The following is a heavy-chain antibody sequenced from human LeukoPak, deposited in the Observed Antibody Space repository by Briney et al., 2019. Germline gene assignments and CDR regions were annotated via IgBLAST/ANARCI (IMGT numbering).Heavy chain of an antibody. J-gene: IGHJ4*02. CDR2: INHSGST. D-gene: IGHD3-10*01. CDR3: ARRGKLRITMVRGVTFYDY. Sequence: GSLRLSCAASGFTFSSYAMSWIRQPPGKGLEWIGEINHSGSTNYNPSLKSRVTISVDTSKNQFSLKLSSVTAADTAVYYCARRGKLRITMVRGVTFYDYWGQGTLVTVSS. V-gene: IGHV4-34*01. CDR1: GFTFSSYA.